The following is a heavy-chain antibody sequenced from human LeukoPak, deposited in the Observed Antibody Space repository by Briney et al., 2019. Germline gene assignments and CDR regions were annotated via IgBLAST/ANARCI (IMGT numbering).Heavy chain of an antibody. V-gene: IGHV1-46*01. J-gene: IGHJ3*02. CDR3: ARDGGNSVAFDI. D-gene: IGHD4-23*01. CDR1: GYTFTSYY. CDR2: INPSGGST. Sequence: GASVKVSCKASGYTFTSYYMHWVRQAPGQGLEWMGIINPSGGSTSYAQKFQGRVTMTRDMSTSTVYMELSSLRSEDTAVYYRARDGGNSVAFDIWGQGTMVTVSS.